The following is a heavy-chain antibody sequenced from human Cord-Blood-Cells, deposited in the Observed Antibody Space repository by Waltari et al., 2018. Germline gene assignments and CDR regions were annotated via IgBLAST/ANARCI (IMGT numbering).Heavy chain of an antibody. CDR2: FYTSGST. Sequence: QVQLQESGPGLVKPSETLSLTCTVSGGSISSYYWSWIRQPAGKGLEWIGRFYTSGSTNYNPSLKSRVTRSVATSKNQFSLKLSSVTAADTAVYYCAREDYQLLPNYYYYYMDVWGKGTTVTVSS. CDR3: AREDYQLLPNYYYYYMDV. D-gene: IGHD2-2*01. CDR1: GGSISSYY. V-gene: IGHV4-4*07. J-gene: IGHJ6*03.